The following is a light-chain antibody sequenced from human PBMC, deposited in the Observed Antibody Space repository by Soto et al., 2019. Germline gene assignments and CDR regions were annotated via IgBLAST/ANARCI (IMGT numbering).Light chain of an antibody. Sequence: QSVLTQPASVSGSPGQSITISCTGTSTDVGSHKLVSWYQQYPGNAPKLIIFGAYKRPSGVSNRFSGSKSGSTASLTISGLQAEDEADYYCCSNAVGSTYVFGTGTKVTVL. J-gene: IGLJ1*01. CDR2: GAY. CDR3: CSNAVGSTYV. V-gene: IGLV2-23*01. CDR1: STDVGSHKL.